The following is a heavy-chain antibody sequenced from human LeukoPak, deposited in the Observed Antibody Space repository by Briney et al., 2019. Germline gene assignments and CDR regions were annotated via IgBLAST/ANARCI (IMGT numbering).Heavy chain of an antibody. CDR2: IYYTGIS. J-gene: IGHJ4*02. D-gene: IGHD3-10*01. CDR1: GGSISGQY. Sequence: SETLSFTCTVPGGSISGQYWSWTRQPPGKGLEWIAYIYYTGISDYNPSLKSRATISLDTSKNQFSLRLTSVTAADTAVYYCARHLSYSGSGPYFDSWGQGTLVTVSS. CDR3: ARHLSYSGSGPYFDS. V-gene: IGHV4-59*08.